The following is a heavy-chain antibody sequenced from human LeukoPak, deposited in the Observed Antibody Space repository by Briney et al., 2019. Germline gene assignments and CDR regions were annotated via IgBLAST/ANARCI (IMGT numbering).Heavy chain of an antibody. CDR2: IIPIFGRA. J-gene: IGHJ4*02. V-gene: IGHV1-69*13. D-gene: IGHD2-2*01. CDR3: ARESRSSNQMGLFEY. CDR1: GGTFSSYA. Sequence: ASVKVSCKASGGTFSSYAISWVRQAPGQGLEWMGGIIPIFGRANYAQKFQGRVTITADESTSTAYMELSSLRSEDTGVYYCARESRSSNQMGLFEYWGQGTLVTVSS.